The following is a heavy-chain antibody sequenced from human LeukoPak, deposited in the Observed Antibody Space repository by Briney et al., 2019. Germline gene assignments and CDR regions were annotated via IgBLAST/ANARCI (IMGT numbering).Heavy chain of an antibody. J-gene: IGHJ4*02. Sequence: GGSLRLSCAASGFTFSSFGMHWVRQAPGKGLEWVGFIRSKAYGGTTEYAASVKGRFTISRDDSKSIAYLQMNSLKTEDTAVYYCTRFYDFWSGYYPKPRGVDYWGQGTLVTVSS. CDR1: GFTFSSFG. V-gene: IGHV3-49*04. CDR2: IRSKAYGGTT. CDR3: TRFYDFWSGYYPKPRGVDY. D-gene: IGHD3-3*01.